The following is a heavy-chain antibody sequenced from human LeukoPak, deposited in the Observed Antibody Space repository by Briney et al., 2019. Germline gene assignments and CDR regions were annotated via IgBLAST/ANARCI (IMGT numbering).Heavy chain of an antibody. D-gene: IGHD3-22*01. V-gene: IGHV3-11*04. CDR2: ISSSGSTI. CDR1: GFTFSDYY. Sequence: PGGSLRLSCAASGFTFSDYYMSWIRQAPGKGLEWVSYISSSGSTIYYADSMKGRFTISRDNAKNSLYLQMNSLRAEDTAVYYCARDREESSGYYWLLYYFDYWGQGTLVTVSS. CDR3: ARDREESSGYYWLLYYFDY. J-gene: IGHJ4*02.